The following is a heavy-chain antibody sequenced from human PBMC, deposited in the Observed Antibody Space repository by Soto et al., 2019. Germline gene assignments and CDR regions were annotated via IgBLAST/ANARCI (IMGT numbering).Heavy chain of an antibody. Sequence: PSETLSLTCTVSGGSISSSSYYWGWIRQPPGKGLEWIRSIYYSGSTYYNPSLKSRVTISVDTSKNQFSLKLSSVTAADTAVYYCARLADSSSWYFYYYGMDVWGQGTTVTVSS. CDR2: IYYSGST. CDR1: GGSISSSSYY. D-gene: IGHD6-13*01. CDR3: ARLADSSSWYFYYYGMDV. J-gene: IGHJ6*02. V-gene: IGHV4-39*01.